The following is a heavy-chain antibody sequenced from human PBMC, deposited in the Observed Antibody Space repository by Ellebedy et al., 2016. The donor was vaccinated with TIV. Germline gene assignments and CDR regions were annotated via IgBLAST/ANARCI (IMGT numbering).Heavy chain of an antibody. Sequence: GGSLRLXCAASGFTFDDYAMHWVRQAPGKGLEWVSGISWNSDSIGYADSVKGRFTISRDNAKNSLYLQMNSLRAEDTALYYCARRRAPYSSCPLDYWGQGTLVTVSS. J-gene: IGHJ4*02. CDR2: ISWNSDSI. D-gene: IGHD6-6*01. CDR3: ARRRAPYSSCPLDY. V-gene: IGHV3-9*01. CDR1: GFTFDDYA.